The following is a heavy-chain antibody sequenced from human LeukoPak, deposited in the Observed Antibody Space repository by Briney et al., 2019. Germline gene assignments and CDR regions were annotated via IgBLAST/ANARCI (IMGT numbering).Heavy chain of an antibody. CDR3: ASHAPYSSSWYD. D-gene: IGHD6-13*01. CDR2: IIPIFGTA. CDR1: GGTFSSYA. J-gene: IGHJ4*02. V-gene: IGHV1-69*13. Sequence: GASVKVSCKASGGTFSSYAISWVRQAPGQGLEWMGGIIPIFGTANYAQKFQGRVTITADESTSTAYMELSSLRSEDTAVYYCASHAPYSSSWYDWGQGTLVTVSS.